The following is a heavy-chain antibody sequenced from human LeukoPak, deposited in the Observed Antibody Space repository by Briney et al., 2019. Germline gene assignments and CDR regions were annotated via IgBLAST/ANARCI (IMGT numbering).Heavy chain of an antibody. J-gene: IGHJ4*02. D-gene: IGHD3-22*01. CDR2: ISYDGSNK. V-gene: IGHV3-30*18. CDR1: GFTFSSYG. Sequence: GRSLRLSCAASGFTFSSYGMHWVRQAPGKGLEWVAVISYDGSNKYYADSVKGRFTISRDNSKNTLYLQMNSLRAEDTAVYYCAKESLDHYDSSGYYYDYWGQGTLVTVSS. CDR3: AKESLDHYDSSGYYYDY.